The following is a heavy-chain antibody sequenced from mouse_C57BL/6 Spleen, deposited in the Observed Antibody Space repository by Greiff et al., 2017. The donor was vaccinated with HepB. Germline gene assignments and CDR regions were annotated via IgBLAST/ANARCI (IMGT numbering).Heavy chain of an antibody. V-gene: IGHV1-50*01. J-gene: IGHJ2*01. CDR2: IDPSDSYT. CDR1: GYTFTSYW. CDR3: ARNYGSSTGYFDY. Sequence: QVQLQQSGAELVKPGASVKLSCKASGYTFTSYWMQWVKQRPGQGLEWIGEIDPSDSYTNYNQKFKGKATLTVDTSSSTAYMQLSSLTSEDSAVYYCARNYGSSTGYFDYWGQGTTLTVSS. D-gene: IGHD1-1*01.